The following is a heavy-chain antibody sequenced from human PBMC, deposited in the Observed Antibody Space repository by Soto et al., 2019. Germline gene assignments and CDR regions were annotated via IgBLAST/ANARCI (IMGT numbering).Heavy chain of an antibody. CDR3: TSRFDSGSYRYFDY. Sequence: QVQLVQSGAEVKKPGSSVKVSCKASGGTFSSYAISWVRQAPGQGLEWMGGIIPIFGTANYAQKFQGRVTITADKSTSTAYMELSSLRSEDTAVYYCTSRFDSGSYRYFDYWGQGTLVTVSS. CDR2: IIPIFGTA. CDR1: GGTFSSYA. D-gene: IGHD1-26*01. J-gene: IGHJ4*02. V-gene: IGHV1-69*06.